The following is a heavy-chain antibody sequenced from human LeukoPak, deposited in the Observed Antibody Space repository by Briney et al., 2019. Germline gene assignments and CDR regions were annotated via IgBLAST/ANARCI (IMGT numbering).Heavy chain of an antibody. D-gene: IGHD5-18*01. CDR2: IHYSGST. CDR3: ARVGTQGYRSGFDY. J-gene: IGHJ4*02. V-gene: IGHV4-61*01. CDR1: GGSISSNNYY. Sequence: SETLSLTCSVSGGSISSNNYYWSWIRQSPGKGLEWIAYIHYSGSTNYNPSLKSRVTISVDVSKNRFSLKLNSVTAADTAVYYCARVGTQGYRSGFDYWGQGTLVTVSS.